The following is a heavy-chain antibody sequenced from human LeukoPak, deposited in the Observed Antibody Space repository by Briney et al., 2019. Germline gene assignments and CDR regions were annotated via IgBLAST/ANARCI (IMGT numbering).Heavy chain of an antibody. CDR2: INPNSGGT. J-gene: IGHJ4*02. D-gene: IGHD5-12*01. CDR1: GYTFTGYY. CDR3: ARDLTATMKIDY. Sequence: ASVKVSCKAFGYTFTGYYMHWVRQAPGQGLEWMGWINPNSGGTDYAQKFQGRVTMTRDTSISTAYMELSRLRSDDTAVYYCARDLTATMKIDYWGQGTLVTVSS. V-gene: IGHV1-2*02.